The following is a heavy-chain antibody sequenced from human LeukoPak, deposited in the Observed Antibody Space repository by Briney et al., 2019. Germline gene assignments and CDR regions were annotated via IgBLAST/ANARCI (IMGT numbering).Heavy chain of an antibody. J-gene: IGHJ6*02. CDR1: EFTFRSYE. V-gene: IGHV3-48*03. Sequence: GGSLRLSCAASEFTFRSYEMNWVRQAPGKGLEWISYISNSDTTIDYADSVKGRFTISRDNAKNSLYLQMNSLRVEDTAVYYCARGSVGYYAMDVWGQGTTVTVSS. CDR2: ISNSDTTI. CDR3: ARGSVGYYAMDV. D-gene: IGHD3-10*01.